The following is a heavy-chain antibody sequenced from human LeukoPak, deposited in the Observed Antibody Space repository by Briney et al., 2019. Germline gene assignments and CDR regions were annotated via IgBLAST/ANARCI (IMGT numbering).Heavy chain of an antibody. CDR1: GGSISSYY. CDR2: IYSRGST. CDR3: ARLKGSGSYLYFDY. J-gene: IGHJ4*02. D-gene: IGHD3-10*01. V-gene: IGHV4-59*01. Sequence: SETLCLTCTVPGGSISSYYWSWIRQPPGKGLEWSGYIYSRGSTNYNPTLNSRVTISVDPSTNQFSLKLSSVTAADTAAYYCARLKGSGSYLYFDYWGQGTLVTASS.